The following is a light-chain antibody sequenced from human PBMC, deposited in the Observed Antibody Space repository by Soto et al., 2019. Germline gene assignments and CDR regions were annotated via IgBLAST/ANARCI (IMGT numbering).Light chain of an antibody. V-gene: IGLV2-8*01. J-gene: IGLJ2*01. CDR1: SSDIGGYNS. CDR3: QSYDNSVSGSV. Sequence: QSALTQPPSASGSPGQSVTISCTGTSSDIGGYNSVSWYQQHPGKAPRLLMYGNNNRPSGVPDRFSGSKSGTSASLAITGLQAEDEADYYCQSYDNSVSGSVFGGGTKLTVL. CDR2: GNN.